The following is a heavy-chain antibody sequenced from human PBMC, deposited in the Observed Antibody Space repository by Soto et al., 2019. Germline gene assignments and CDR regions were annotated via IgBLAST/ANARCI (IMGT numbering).Heavy chain of an antibody. D-gene: IGHD6-13*01. J-gene: IGHJ3*02. Sequence: QVQLMESGGGVVQPGRSLRLSCAASGFTFSSYGMHWVRQAPGKGLEWVAVIWYDGSNKYYADSVKGRFTISRDNCKNTLYLQMNSLRAEDTAVYYCARDQAGMNAFDIWGQGTMVTVSS. CDR2: IWYDGSNK. CDR3: ARDQAGMNAFDI. CDR1: GFTFSSYG. V-gene: IGHV3-33*01.